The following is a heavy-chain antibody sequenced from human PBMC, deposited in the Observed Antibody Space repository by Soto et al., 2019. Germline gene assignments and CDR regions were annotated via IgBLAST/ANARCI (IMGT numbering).Heavy chain of an antibody. CDR3: VRVGWGYSYGNGMDG. Sequence: FSGYSMHWVRQAPGKGLDWVAVIKHDGSEIYYADSVKGRFTISKDDSKNTLHLQMNALRVDDTALYYCVRVGWGYSYGNGMDGWGQGTTVTVSS. CDR2: IKHDGSEI. CDR1: FSGYS. D-gene: IGHD5-18*01. V-gene: IGHV3-30-3*01. J-gene: IGHJ6*02.